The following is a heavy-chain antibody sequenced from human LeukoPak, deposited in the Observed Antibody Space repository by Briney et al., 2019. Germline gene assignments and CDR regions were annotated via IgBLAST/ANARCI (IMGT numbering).Heavy chain of an antibody. J-gene: IGHJ5*02. D-gene: IGHD1-14*01. V-gene: IGHV3-66*01. Sequence: GGSLRLSCAASGFTLSSNYMSWVRQAPGKGLEWVSDIYSGGSTYYADSVKGRFTISRDNSKNTLYLQMNSVRAEDTAVYYCARERYEGWFDPWGQGTLVTVSS. CDR2: IYSGGST. CDR1: GFTLSSNY. CDR3: ARERYEGWFDP.